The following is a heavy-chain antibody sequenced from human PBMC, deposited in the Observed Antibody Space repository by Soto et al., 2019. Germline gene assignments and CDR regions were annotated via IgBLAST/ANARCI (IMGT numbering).Heavy chain of an antibody. Sequence: SETLSLTCTVSGGSITTGGYYWSWVRQLPGKGLEWIGHRYYSESTYYNPSLKSRVSISLDTSKNQFSLKLSFVTAADTAMYYCARTKCSGGSCYSWSLDYWGQGTPVTVSS. V-gene: IGHV4-31*03. J-gene: IGHJ4*02. D-gene: IGHD2-15*01. CDR1: GGSITTGGYY. CDR3: ARTKCSGGSCYSWSLDY. CDR2: RYYSEST.